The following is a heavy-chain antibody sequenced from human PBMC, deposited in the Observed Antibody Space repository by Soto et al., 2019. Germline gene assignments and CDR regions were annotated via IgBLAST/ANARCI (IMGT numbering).Heavy chain of an antibody. CDR1: GGSISSSSYY. CDR3: ARLNTWTMVRSPHYMDV. D-gene: IGHD3-10*01. J-gene: IGHJ6*03. V-gene: IGHV4-39*01. Sequence: PSETLSLTCTFSGGSISSSSYYWGWIRQPPGKGLEWIGSIYYSGSTYYNPSLKSRVTISVDTSKNQFSLKLSSVTAADTAVYYCARLNTWTMVRSPHYMDVWGKGTTVTVSS. CDR2: IYYSGST.